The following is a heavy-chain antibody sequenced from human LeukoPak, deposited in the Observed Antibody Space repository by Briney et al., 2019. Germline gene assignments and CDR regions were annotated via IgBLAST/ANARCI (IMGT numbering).Heavy chain of an antibody. CDR2: INSDGSST. CDR1: GFTFDDYG. V-gene: IGHV3-74*01. CDR3: AKDLRDGYNSGYFDY. J-gene: IGHJ4*02. D-gene: IGHD5-24*01. Sequence: GGSLRLSCAASGFTFDDYGMSWVRQAPGKGLVWVSRINSDGSSTSYADSVKGRFTISRDNAKNTLYLQMNSLRAEDTALYYCAKDLRDGYNSGYFDYWGQGTLVTVSS.